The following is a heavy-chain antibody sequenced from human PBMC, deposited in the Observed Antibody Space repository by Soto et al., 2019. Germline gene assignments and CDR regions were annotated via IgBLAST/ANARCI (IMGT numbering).Heavy chain of an antibody. D-gene: IGHD2-15*01. J-gene: IGHJ5*02. CDR2: VNPASGYT. V-gene: IGHV1-3*01. Sequence: ASVKVSCKASGYRFTAYSIHWLRQAPGQSLEWMGWVNPASGYTKYSQRFQDRLTITSDTSASTAYMDLRSLVSEDTAVFYCARSEPRYCSGASCYFYWFDPWGQGTLVTVSS. CDR3: ARSEPRYCSGASCYFYWFDP. CDR1: GYRFTAYS.